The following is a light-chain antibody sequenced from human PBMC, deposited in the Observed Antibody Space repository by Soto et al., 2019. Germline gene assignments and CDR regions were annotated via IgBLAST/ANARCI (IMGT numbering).Light chain of an antibody. Sequence: QFPQPPSFLSASVAARVTITCRASQGISSFLAWYQQKPGKAPKLLIYAASSLQSGVPSRFSGSGSGTDFTLTISSLQPEDFATYYCLQDYNYPPTFGQGTKVDIK. CDR3: LQDYNYPPT. CDR1: QGISSF. J-gene: IGKJ1*01. CDR2: AAS. V-gene: IGKV1-6*01.